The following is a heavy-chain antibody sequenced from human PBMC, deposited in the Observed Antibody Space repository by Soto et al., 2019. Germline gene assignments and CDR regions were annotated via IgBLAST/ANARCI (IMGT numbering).Heavy chain of an antibody. CDR1: GGSFSGYF. V-gene: IGHV4-34*01. D-gene: IGHD1-1*01. CDR3: ARNWNPGFRTFDI. CDR2: INHSGST. Sequence: SETLSLTCAVYGGSFSGYFWSWIRQPPGKGLEWIGEINHSGSTNYNPSLKSRVTVSEDTSKNQFSLNLYSVTAADTAVYYCARNWNPGFRTFDIWGQGTMVTVSS. J-gene: IGHJ3*02.